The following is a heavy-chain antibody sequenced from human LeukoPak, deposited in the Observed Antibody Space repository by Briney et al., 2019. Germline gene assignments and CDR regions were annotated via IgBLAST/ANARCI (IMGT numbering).Heavy chain of an antibody. J-gene: IGHJ4*02. CDR3: TRSLRYDSSGYYYEKYFDY. D-gene: IGHD3-22*01. Sequence: PGGSLRLSCTASGFTFGDYAMSWFRQAPGKGLEWVGFIRSKACGGTTEYAASVKGRFTISRDDSKSIAHLQMNSLKTEDTAVYYCTRSLRYDSSGYYYEKYFDYWGQGTLVTVSS. CDR1: GFTFGDYA. CDR2: IRSKACGGTT. V-gene: IGHV3-49*03.